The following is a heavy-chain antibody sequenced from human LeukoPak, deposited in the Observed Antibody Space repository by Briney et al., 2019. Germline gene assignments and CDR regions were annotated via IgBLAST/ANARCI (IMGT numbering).Heavy chain of an antibody. CDR3: ARDLRGYPY. Sequence: GGSLRLSCAASGFTFRSYGIHWVRQAPGKGLEWVAVMSYDGTNEYYADSLKGRFTISRDNAKNLLYLQMTSLRAEDTAVYYCARDLRGYPYWGQGTLVTVSS. CDR1: GFTFRSYG. J-gene: IGHJ1*01. D-gene: IGHD3-22*01. V-gene: IGHV3-30*03. CDR2: MSYDGTNE.